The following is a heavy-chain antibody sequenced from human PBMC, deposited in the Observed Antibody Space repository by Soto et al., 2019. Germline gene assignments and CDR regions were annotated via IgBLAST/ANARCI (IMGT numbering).Heavy chain of an antibody. D-gene: IGHD3-10*01. CDR3: ARLYYGAGSYYNGIYDFDY. CDR1: GGSISSYY. V-gene: IGHV4-59*08. Sequence: QVQLQESGPGLVKPSETLSLTCTVSGGSISSYYWSWIRQPPGKGLEWLGYIYCSGSTNYNPSRNGRVTITVDTSKTQFSLNLSTMTAADTAVDYCARLYYGAGSYYNGIYDFDYWGQGTLVTVSS. J-gene: IGHJ4*02. CDR2: IYCSGST.